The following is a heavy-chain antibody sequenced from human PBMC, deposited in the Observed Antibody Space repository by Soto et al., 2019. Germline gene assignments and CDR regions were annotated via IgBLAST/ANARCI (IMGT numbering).Heavy chain of an antibody. CDR1: GFSLSTRGVG. D-gene: IGHD5-12*01. Sequence: QITLKESGPTLVKPTQTLTLTCSFSGFSLSTRGVGVVWIRQPPGKALEWLALIFWDDDKWYSPSLRSRLTTCEGTAKYQVVLTMTNMDPVDTATYYCAHRSRGYAYYFDQWGQGTLVTI. J-gene: IGHJ4*02. V-gene: IGHV2-5*02. CDR2: IFWDDDK. CDR3: AHRSRGYAYYFDQ.